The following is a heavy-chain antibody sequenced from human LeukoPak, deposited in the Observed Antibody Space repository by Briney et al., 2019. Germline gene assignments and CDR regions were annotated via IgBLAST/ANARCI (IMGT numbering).Heavy chain of an antibody. CDR1: GGSMSGYY. CDR3: ARRSRDGYFLDS. Sequence: SETLSLTCIVSGGSMSGYYWSWIRRPPGKGLEWIGHTFSSGATTYNPSLKSRVTISVDTSRSQFSLNLSSVTAADTAVYYCARRSRDGYFLDSWGQGTLVTASS. J-gene: IGHJ4*02. D-gene: IGHD5-24*01. CDR2: TFSSGAT. V-gene: IGHV4-4*09.